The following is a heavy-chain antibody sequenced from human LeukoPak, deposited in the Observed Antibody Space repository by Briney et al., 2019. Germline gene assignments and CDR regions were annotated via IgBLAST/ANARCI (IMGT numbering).Heavy chain of an antibody. CDR3: VRGDGYNGFDY. J-gene: IGHJ4*02. CDR1: GFIFSTYN. CDR2: VSSSSSYI. V-gene: IGHV3-21*04. Sequence: GGSLRLSCAASGFIFSTYNMNWVRQSPGKGLEWISSVSSSSSYIYYIDSVKGRFTISSDNAKNSLYLQMSSLRAEDTAVYYCVRGDGYNGFDYWGQGTLVTVSS. D-gene: IGHD5-24*01.